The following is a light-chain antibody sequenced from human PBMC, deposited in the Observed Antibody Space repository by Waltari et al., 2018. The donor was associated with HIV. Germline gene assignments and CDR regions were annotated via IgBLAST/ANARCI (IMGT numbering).Light chain of an antibody. V-gene: IGKV4-1*01. CDR1: HNVLYRSSNKNY. CDR3: QQYLSPPPT. CDR2: WAS. J-gene: IGKJ1*01. Sequence: DVGMTQSPNSLAVALGERATINCKYTHNVLYRSSNKNYIAWYQQRPGQAPKLLIYWASVRESGVSDRFIGSGSGTNFTLTITTLQAEDVALYYCQQYLSPPPTFGQGTKVEIK.